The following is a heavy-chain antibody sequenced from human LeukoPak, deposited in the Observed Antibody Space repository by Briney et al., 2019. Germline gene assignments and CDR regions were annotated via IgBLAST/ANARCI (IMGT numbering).Heavy chain of an antibody. CDR1: GFTFSSYS. J-gene: IGHJ5*01. CDR2: ISSSSSYI. V-gene: IGHV3-21*01. Sequence: GGSLRLSCAASGFTFSSYSMNWVRQAPGKGLEWVSSISSSSSYIYYADSVKGRFTISRDNAKNSLYLQMNSLRAEDTAVYYCARGGYYDSSGTTERTFDSWGQGTLVTVSS. D-gene: IGHD3-22*01. CDR3: ARGGYYDSSGTTERTFDS.